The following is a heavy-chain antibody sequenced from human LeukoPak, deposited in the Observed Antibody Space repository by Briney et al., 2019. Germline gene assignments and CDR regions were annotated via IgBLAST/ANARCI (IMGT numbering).Heavy chain of an antibody. CDR2: IKQDGSEK. Sequence: GGSLRLSCAASGFTFSSYWMSWVRQAPGRGLEWVANIKQDGSEKYYVDSVKGRFTISRDNAKNSLYLQMNSLRAEDTAVYYCARDLQYYDFWSGAHHPYYFDYWGQGTLVTVSS. CDR1: GFTFSSYW. V-gene: IGHV3-7*01. J-gene: IGHJ4*02. D-gene: IGHD3-3*01. CDR3: ARDLQYYDFWSGAHHPYYFDY.